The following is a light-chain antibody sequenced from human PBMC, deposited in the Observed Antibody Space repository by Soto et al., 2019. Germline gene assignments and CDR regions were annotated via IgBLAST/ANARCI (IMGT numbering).Light chain of an antibody. CDR2: GAS. J-gene: IGKJ2*01. V-gene: IGKV3-20*01. CDR3: QQYGSSPDT. CDR1: QSVSSSH. Sequence: EIVLTQSPGTLSLSPGERATLSCRASQSVSSSHLAWYQPKPGQAPRLLIYGASSRATGIPDRFSGSGSGTDFTLTISRLEPEDFAVYYWQQYGSSPDTFGQGTKLEIK.